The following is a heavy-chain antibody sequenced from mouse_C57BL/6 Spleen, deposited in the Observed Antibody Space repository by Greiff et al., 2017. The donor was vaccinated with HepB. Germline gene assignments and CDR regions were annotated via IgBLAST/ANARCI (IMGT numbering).Heavy chain of an antibody. J-gene: IGHJ4*01. CDR3: ARSTPRYYYAMDY. Sequence: VQLQQSGPGLVKPSQSLSLTCSVTGYSITSGYYWNWIRQFPGNKLEWMGYISYDGSNNYNPSLKNRISITRDTSKNQFFLKLNSVTTEDTATYYCARSTPRYYYAMDYWGQGTSVTVSS. CDR1: GYSITSGYY. D-gene: IGHD2-1*01. CDR2: ISYDGSN. V-gene: IGHV3-6*01.